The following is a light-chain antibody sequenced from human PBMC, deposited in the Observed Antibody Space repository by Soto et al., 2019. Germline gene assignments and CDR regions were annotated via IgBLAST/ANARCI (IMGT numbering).Light chain of an antibody. CDR2: EVS. Sequence: QSVLTQPASVSGSPGQSITISCTGTSSDVGSYNLVSWYQQHPGKAPKLMIYEVSKRPSGVSNHFSGSKSGNTASLTISGLQAEDGADYYCCSYVGSSTFVVFGGGTKHTVL. CDR3: CSYVGSSTFVV. V-gene: IGLV2-23*02. J-gene: IGLJ2*01. CDR1: SSDVGSYNL.